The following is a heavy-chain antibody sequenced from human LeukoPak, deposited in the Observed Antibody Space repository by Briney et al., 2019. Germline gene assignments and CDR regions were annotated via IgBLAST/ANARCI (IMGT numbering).Heavy chain of an antibody. CDR2: INPNSGGT. CDR1: GYTFTGYY. V-gene: IGHV1-2*02. Sequence: ASVKVSCKASGYTFTGYYMHWVRQAPGQGLEWMGWINPNSGGTNYAQKFQGRVTMTRDTSISTAYMELGRLRSDDTAVYYCARTERGYSYGTFDYWGQGTLVTVSS. D-gene: IGHD5-18*01. CDR3: ARTERGYSYGTFDY. J-gene: IGHJ4*02.